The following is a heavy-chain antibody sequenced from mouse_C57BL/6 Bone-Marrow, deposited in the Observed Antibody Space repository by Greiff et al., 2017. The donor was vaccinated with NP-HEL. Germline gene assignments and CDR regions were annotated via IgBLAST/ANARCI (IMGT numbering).Heavy chain of an antibody. CDR3: VIITTVVAPYAMDY. J-gene: IGHJ4*01. CDR2: IRSKSNNYAT. CDR1: GFSFNTYA. V-gene: IGHV10-1*01. Sequence: EVQRVESGGGLVQPKGSLKLSCAASGFSFNTYAMNWVRQAPGKGLEWVARIRSKSNNYATYYADSVKDRFTISRDDSESMLYLQMNNLKTEDTAMYYCVIITTVVAPYAMDYWGQGTSVTVSS. D-gene: IGHD1-1*01.